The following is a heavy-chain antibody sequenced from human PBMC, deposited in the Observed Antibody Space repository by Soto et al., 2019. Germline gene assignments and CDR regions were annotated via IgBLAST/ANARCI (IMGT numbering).Heavy chain of an antibody. Sequence: GESLKISCKGSGYSFTSYWIGWVRQMPGKGLEWMGIIYPGDSDTRYSPSFQGQVTISADKSISTAYLQWSSLKASDTAMYYCARTRQPDYYYYYYMDVWGKGTTVTVSS. CDR1: GYSFTSYW. CDR2: IYPGDSDT. J-gene: IGHJ6*03. D-gene: IGHD6-13*01. V-gene: IGHV5-51*01. CDR3: ARTRQPDYYYYYYMDV.